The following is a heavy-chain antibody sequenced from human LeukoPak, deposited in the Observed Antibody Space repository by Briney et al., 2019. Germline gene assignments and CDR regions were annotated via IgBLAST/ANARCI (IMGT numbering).Heavy chain of an antibody. V-gene: IGHV3-21*04. Sequence: PGGSLRLSCAGSGFTFSSYPMNWVRQAPGKGLEWVSYISSSNSYIYYVDSVKGRFTISRDNAKNSLYLQMNSLRAEDTAVYYCAKCGSSGYLMRFPFDYWGQGTLVTVSS. D-gene: IGHD3-22*01. CDR3: AKCGSSGYLMRFPFDY. J-gene: IGHJ4*02. CDR2: ISSSNSYI. CDR1: GFTFSSYP.